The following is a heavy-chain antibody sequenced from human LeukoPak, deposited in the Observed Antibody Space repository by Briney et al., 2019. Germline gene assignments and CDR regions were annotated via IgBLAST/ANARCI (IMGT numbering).Heavy chain of an antibody. Sequence: SGTLSLTCTVSGGSISSYYWCWIRQSPGKGLECIGYIYYTGSTYYNPSLKSRLTMSVDTSKNQFSLKLTGLTAADTAVYYCASLENSGYTNAFETWGQGTPVVVSS. CDR2: IYYTGST. D-gene: IGHD3-22*01. CDR1: GGSISSYY. J-gene: IGHJ3*02. V-gene: IGHV4-59*06. CDR3: ASLENSGYTNAFET.